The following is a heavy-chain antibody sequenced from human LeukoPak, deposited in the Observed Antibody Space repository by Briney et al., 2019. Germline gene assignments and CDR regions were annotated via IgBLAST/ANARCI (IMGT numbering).Heavy chain of an antibody. V-gene: IGHV1-2*02. CDR1: GYTFTGYY. Sequence: AASVKVSCKASGYTFTGYYMHWVRQAPGPGLEWMGWINPNSGGTNYAQKFQGRVTMTRDTSISTAYMELSRLRSDDTAVYYCARTDYDSSGYYWGVDPWGQGTLVTVSS. CDR2: INPNSGGT. CDR3: ARTDYDSSGYYWGVDP. D-gene: IGHD3-22*01. J-gene: IGHJ5*02.